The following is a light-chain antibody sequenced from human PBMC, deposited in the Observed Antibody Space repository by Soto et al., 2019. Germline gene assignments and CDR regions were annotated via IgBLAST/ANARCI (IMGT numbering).Light chain of an antibody. J-gene: IGLJ3*02. CDR3: QAYDNSLGVSVL. V-gene: IGLV2-14*01. CDR1: SSDVGAYDF. CDR2: DVT. Sequence: QSALTQPASVSGSPGQSITISCTGTSSDVGAYDFVSWYQHSPGKAPKLVTFDVTHRPPGISDRFSGSKSANTASLTISGLQAADEADYYCQAYDNSLGVSVLFGGGTKVTVL.